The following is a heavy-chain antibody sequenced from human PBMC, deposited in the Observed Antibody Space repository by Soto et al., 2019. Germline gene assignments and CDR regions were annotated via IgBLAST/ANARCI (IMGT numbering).Heavy chain of an antibody. CDR2: IWYDGSNK. D-gene: IGHD2-15*01. V-gene: IGHV3-33*01. Sequence: PGGSLRLSCAASGFTFSSYGMHWVRQAPGKGLEWVAVIWYDGSNKYYADSVKGRFTISRDNSKNTLYLQMNSLRAEGTAVYYCARDQGGDCSGGSCYVSSYYYYGMDVWGQGTTVTVSS. CDR3: ARDQGGDCSGGSCYVSSYYYYGMDV. J-gene: IGHJ6*02. CDR1: GFTFSSYG.